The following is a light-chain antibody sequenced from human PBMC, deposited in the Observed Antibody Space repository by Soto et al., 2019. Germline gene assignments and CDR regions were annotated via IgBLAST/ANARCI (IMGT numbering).Light chain of an antibody. CDR3: QQYGSSGT. CDR1: QSVSNNY. J-gene: IGKJ1*01. Sequence: EIVLRPSLGTLSLSPWERATLYVSASQSVSNNYLAWYQQNPGQAPRLLIYGASNRATGIPDRFSGSGSGTDFTLTISRLEPEDFAVYYCQQYGSSGTFGQGTKVDIK. V-gene: IGKV3-20*01. CDR2: GAS.